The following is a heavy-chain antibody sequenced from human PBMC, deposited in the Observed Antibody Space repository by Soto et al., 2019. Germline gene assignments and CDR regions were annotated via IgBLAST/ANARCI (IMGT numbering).Heavy chain of an antibody. CDR1: GFTFTTYA. CDR3: AEISAPLYYYYGLDV. CDR2: IITGSGST. Sequence: EVQLLESGGGLVQPGGSLRLSCAASGFTFTTYAMSWVRQAPGKGLEWVSSIITGSGSTYYADSVKGRFTISRDSTKNTVYLQMNRLRAEDTAVYYCAEISAPLYYYYGLDVWGQGTTVTVSS. J-gene: IGHJ6*02. V-gene: IGHV3-23*01. D-gene: IGHD6-6*01.